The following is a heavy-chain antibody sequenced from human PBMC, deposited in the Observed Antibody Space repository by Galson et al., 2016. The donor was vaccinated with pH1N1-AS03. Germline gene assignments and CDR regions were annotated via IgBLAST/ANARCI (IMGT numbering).Heavy chain of an antibody. CDR3: ARIPATGGMDV. J-gene: IGHJ6*02. Sequence: PALVKPTQTLSLTCTSSEFSLNTSGMRVSWIRQPPGKALEWLARIDWNDNKFYSTSLKTRLTISKDTSKNQVVLTMTNVDPVDTATYYCARIPATGGMDVWGQGTTVTVSS. D-gene: IGHD5-12*01. V-gene: IGHV2-70*04. CDR1: EFSLNTSGMR. CDR2: IDWNDNK.